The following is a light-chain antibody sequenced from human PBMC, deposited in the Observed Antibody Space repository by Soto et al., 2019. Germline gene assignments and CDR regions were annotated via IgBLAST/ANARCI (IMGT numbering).Light chain of an antibody. Sequence: DIHMTQSPASLSASVGDRVTLTCRASQGIRNDLGWYQQKPGKAPNLLIYTASSLQSGVPSRFSGSGSGTEFTLTISSLQPDDFATYYCQQYNSYSQTFGQGTKVDIK. CDR3: QQYNSYSQT. J-gene: IGKJ1*01. CDR1: QGIRND. CDR2: TAS. V-gene: IGKV1-17*01.